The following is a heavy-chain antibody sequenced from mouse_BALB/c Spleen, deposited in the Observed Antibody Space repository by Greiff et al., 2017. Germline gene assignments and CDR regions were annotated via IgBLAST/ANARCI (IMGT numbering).Heavy chain of an antibody. CDR1: GYTFTSYW. CDR2: IYPGDGDT. Sequence: VQLQQSGAELARPGASVKLSCKASGYTFTSYWMQWVKQRPGQGLEWIGAIYPGDGDTRYTQKFKGKATLTVDKSSSTAYMELARLTSEDSAIYYCARNPAQGAMDYWGQGTSVTVSS. J-gene: IGHJ4*01. CDR3: ARNPAQGAMDY. V-gene: IGHV1-87*01.